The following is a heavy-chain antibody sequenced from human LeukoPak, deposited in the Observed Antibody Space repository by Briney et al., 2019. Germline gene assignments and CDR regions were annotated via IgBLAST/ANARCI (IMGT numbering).Heavy chain of an antibody. V-gene: IGHV3-30*02. CDR1: GFTFSVHA. J-gene: IGHJ4*02. D-gene: IGHD3-22*01. Sequence: PGGSLRLSCATSGFTFSVHAMHWVRQAPGKGLDSVTFIQSDGTNKYYADSVKGRFTISRDNSKNTLYLQMNSLRTEDTAVYHCAKGPYYHETSGNHYFDYWGQGTLVIVSS. CDR3: AKGPYYHETSGNHYFDY. CDR2: IQSDGTNK.